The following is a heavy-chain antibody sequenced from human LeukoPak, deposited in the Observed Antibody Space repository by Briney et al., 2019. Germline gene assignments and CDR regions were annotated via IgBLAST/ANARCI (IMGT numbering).Heavy chain of an antibody. CDR1: GGSFSGYY. J-gene: IGHJ3*02. D-gene: IGHD6-13*01. CDR3: ARHGVYRGATDI. CDR2: INHSGST. V-gene: IGHV4-34*01. Sequence: PSETLSLTCAVYGGSFSGYYWSWIRQPPGKGLEWIGEINHSGSTNYNPSLKSRVTISVDTSKNQFSLKLSSVTAADTAVYYCARHGVYRGATDIWGQGTMVTVSS.